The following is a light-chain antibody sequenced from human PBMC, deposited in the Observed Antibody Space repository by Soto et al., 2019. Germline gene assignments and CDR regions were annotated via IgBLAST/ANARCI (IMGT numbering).Light chain of an antibody. J-gene: IGKJ4*01. V-gene: IGKV3-15*01. CDR2: RAS. Sequence: EMVMTQSPAPLSVSPGERATLSCRANQSVFINLDWYQKKPGQAPRLLIYRASTRATGVPGRFSGGGSGTEFTLPISSLQAEDSVVYYCQQYNNWPLLSFGGGTKVEI. CDR3: QQYNNWPLLS. CDR1: QSVFIN.